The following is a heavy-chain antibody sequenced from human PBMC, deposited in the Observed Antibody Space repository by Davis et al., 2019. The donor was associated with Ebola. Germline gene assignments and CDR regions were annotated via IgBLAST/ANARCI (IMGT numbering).Heavy chain of an antibody. CDR1: GFTFSSYA. J-gene: IGHJ4*02. CDR2: ISGSGGST. D-gene: IGHD6-13*01. CDR3: AKGFRQLAGGFDY. V-gene: IGHV3-23*01. Sequence: GESLKISCAASGFTFSSYAISWVRQAPGKGLEWVSAISGSGGSTYYADSVKGRFTISRDNSKNTLYLQMNSLRAEDTAVYYCAKGFRQLAGGFDYWGQGTLVTVSS.